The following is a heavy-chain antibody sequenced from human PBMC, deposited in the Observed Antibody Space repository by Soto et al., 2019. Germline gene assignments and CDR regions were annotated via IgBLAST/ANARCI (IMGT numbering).Heavy chain of an antibody. J-gene: IGHJ4*02. CDR2: IYYSGST. Sequence: SETLSLTCTVSGGSISSGGYYWSWIRQHPGKGLEWIGYIYYSGSTYYNPSLKSRVTISVDTSKNQFSLKLSSVTAADTAVYYCARFDYRVWYLDYWGQGTLVTVSS. CDR1: GGSISSGGYY. V-gene: IGHV4-31*03. D-gene: IGHD3-16*01. CDR3: ARFDYRVWYLDY.